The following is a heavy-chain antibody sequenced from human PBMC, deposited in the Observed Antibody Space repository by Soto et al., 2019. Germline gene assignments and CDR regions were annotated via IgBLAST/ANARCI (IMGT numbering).Heavy chain of an antibody. CDR1: GYTFTGYY. CDR2: INPNSGGT. J-gene: IGHJ4*02. V-gene: IGHV1-2*02. D-gene: IGHD6-13*01. Sequence: GASVKVSCKASGYTFTGYYMHWVRQAPGQGLEWMGWINPNSGGTNYAQKFQGRVTMTRDTSISTAYMELSRLRSDDAAVYYCARDRGSSWYMFDYWGQGTLVTVSS. CDR3: ARDRGSSWYMFDY.